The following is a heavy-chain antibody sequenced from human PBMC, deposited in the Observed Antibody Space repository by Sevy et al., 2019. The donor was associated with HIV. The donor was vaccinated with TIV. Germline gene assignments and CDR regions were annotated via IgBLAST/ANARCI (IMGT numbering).Heavy chain of an antibody. CDR3: AKDRYGRAYYDSSGYSYGMDV. J-gene: IGHJ6*02. V-gene: IGHV3-30*18. CDR2: ISYDGSNK. CDR1: GFTFSSYG. D-gene: IGHD3-22*01. Sequence: GGFLRLSCAASGFTFSSYGMHWVRQAPGKGLEWVAVISYDGSNKYYADSVKGRFTISRDNSKNTLYLQMNSLRAEDTAVYYCAKDRYGRAYYDSSGYSYGMDVWGQGTTVTVSS.